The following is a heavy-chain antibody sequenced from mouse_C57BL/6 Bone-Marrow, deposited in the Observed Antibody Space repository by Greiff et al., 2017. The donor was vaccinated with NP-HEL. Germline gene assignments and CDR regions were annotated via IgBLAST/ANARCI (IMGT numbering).Heavy chain of an antibody. CDR1: GFNIKDYY. J-gene: IGHJ1*03. D-gene: IGHD2-5*01. CDR3: TTPSYYSNYGYFDV. V-gene: IGHV14-1*01. CDR2: IDPEDGDT. Sequence: LQQSGAELVRPGASVKLSCTASGFNIKDYYMHWVKQRPEQGLEWIGRIDPEDGDTEYAPKFQGKATMTADTSSNTAYLQLSSLTSEDTAVYYCTTPSYYSNYGYFDVWGTGTTVTVSS.